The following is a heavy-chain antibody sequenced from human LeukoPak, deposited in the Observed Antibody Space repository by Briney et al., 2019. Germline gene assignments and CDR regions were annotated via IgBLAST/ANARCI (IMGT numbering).Heavy chain of an antibody. CDR1: GFTFSSYL. D-gene: IGHD6-13*01. Sequence: GGSLRLSCAASGFTFSSYLMSWVRQAPGKGLEWVASIKQDGSEKYYVDSVKGRFTISRDNAKKSLFLQMNSLRAEDTAVYYCARDSGIAPAGYYHYYGMDVWGQGTTVTVSS. V-gene: IGHV3-7*01. CDR2: IKQDGSEK. CDR3: ARDSGIAPAGYYHYYGMDV. J-gene: IGHJ6*02.